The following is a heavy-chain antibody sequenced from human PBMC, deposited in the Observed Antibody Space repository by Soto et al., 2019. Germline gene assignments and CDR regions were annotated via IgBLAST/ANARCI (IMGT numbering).Heavy chain of an antibody. J-gene: IGHJ6*02. CDR1: GCTFNNYA. D-gene: IGHD2-15*01. V-gene: IGHV3-30*04. CDR3: TREWRGYCSGGSCSGGMDV. CDR2: ISYDGSKS. Sequence: PGGALRLSCAASGCTFNNYAMHWVRQAPGKGLEWVAVISYDGSKSYYAESVKGRFTISRDNSKNTLYLQMNSLRPEDTAVYYCTREWRGYCSGGSCSGGMDVWGQGTTVTVSS.